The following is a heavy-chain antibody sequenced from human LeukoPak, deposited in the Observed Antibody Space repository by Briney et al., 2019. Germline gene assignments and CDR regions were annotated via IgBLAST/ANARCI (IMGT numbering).Heavy chain of an antibody. CDR1: GGAISSYY. J-gene: IGHJ5*02. Sequence: ETLSLTCTVSGGAISSYYWSWVRQPPGKGLEWIGYIYTSGSTNYNPSIKSRVTVSVDTSKNQFSLKLSSVTAADTAVYYCARGQGYCSSTSCPVWFDPWGQGTLVTVSS. V-gene: IGHV4-4*09. CDR2: IYTSGST. CDR3: ARGQGYCSSTSCPVWFDP. D-gene: IGHD2-2*01.